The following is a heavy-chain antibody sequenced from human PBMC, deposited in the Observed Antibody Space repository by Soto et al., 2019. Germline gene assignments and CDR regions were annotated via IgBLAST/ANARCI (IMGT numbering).Heavy chain of an antibody. CDR3: ARGRVDFRSGDHYYYYMDV. D-gene: IGHD3-3*01. V-gene: IGHV4-31*03. CDR1: CGSISSGGYY. Sequence: SETLSLTCTVSCGSISSGGYYWGWIRQHPGKGLEWIGYIYYSGSTYYNPSLKSRVTISVDTSKNQFSLKLSSVTAADTAVYYCARGRVDFRSGDHYYYYMDVWGKGTTVTVSS. CDR2: IYYSGST. J-gene: IGHJ6*03.